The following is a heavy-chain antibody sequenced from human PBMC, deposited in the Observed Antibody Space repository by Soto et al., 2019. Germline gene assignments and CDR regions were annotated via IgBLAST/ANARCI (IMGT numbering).Heavy chain of an antibody. CDR1: GYTFTGHY. J-gene: IGHJ4*01. CDR3: GRSGRLDYFDY. Sequence: ASVKVSCKASGYTFTGHYTHWVRQAPGQGLEWMGWINLNSGGTYYAQKFQGRVTMTRDTSITTAYMEVNRLTSDDTAVYYCGRSGRLDYFDYWGQGTLVTVSS. V-gene: IGHV1-2*02. D-gene: IGHD3-3*01. CDR2: INLNSGGT.